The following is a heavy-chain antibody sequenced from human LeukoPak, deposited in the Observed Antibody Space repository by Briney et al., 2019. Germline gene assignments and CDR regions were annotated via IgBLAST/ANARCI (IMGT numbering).Heavy chain of an antibody. CDR1: GYTFTGYY. CDR2: INPNSGGT. Sequence: ASVKVSCKAFGYTFTGYYMHWVRPAPGQGLEWMGWINPNSGGTNYAQKFHGRVTMTRDTSISTAYMELSRLRSDDTAVYYCARESSQYSGSSGFDYWGQGTLVTVSS. V-gene: IGHV1-2*02. J-gene: IGHJ4*02. D-gene: IGHD1-26*01. CDR3: ARESSQYSGSSGFDY.